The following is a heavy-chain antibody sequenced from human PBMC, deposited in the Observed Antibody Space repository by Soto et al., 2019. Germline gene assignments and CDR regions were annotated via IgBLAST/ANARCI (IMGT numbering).Heavy chain of an antibody. V-gene: IGHV3-7*01. CDR2: IKQDGSEK. CDR1: GFTFSSYW. Sequence: EVQLVESGGGLVQPGGSLRLSCAASGFTFSSYWMSWVRQAPGKGLEWVANIKQDGSEKYYVDSVKGRYTISRDNAKNSLYLQMNSLRAEDTAVYYCARDRSGSPYYSSSSSYYYYYGMDVWGQGTTVTVSS. CDR3: ARDRSGSPYYSSSSSYYYYYGMDV. J-gene: IGHJ6*02. D-gene: IGHD6-6*01.